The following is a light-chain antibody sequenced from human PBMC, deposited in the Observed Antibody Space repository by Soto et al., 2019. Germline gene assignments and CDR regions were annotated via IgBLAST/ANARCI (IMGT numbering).Light chain of an antibody. CDR3: QSHDSSLSGSI. CDR2: GNI. V-gene: IGLV1-40*01. J-gene: IGLJ2*01. CDR1: SSNIGAGHD. Sequence: QSVLTQPPSVSGAPGQRVTISCTGSSSNIGAGHDVNWYQQLPGTAPKLLIYGNINRPSGVPDRFSGSKSGTSASLAISGLQAEDEADYYCQSHDSSLSGSIFGGGTKVTVL.